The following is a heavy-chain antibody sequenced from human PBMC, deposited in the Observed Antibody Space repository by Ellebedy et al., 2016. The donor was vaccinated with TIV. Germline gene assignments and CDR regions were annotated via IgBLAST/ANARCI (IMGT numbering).Heavy chain of an antibody. CDR3: ASPGSGSYYSYYYYYMDV. CDR1: GGTFSSYA. J-gene: IGHJ6*03. Sequence: SVKVSXXASGGTFSSYAISWVRQAPGQGLEWMGGIIPIFGTANYAQKFQGRVTITADESTSTAYMELSSLRSEDTAVYYCASPGSGSYYSYYYYYMDVWGKGTTVTVSS. V-gene: IGHV1-69*13. D-gene: IGHD3-10*01. CDR2: IIPIFGTA.